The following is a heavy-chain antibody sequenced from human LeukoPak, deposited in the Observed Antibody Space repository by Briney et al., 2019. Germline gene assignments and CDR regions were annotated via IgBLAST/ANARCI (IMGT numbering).Heavy chain of an antibody. CDR1: GFTFSGSA. J-gene: IGHJ3*02. V-gene: IGHV3-73*01. D-gene: IGHD2-2*01. Sequence: PGGSLKLSCAASGFTFSGSAIHWVRQASGRPLEWVGRIGSKANSYATGYAVSVKGRFTISRDDSEKTAYLQMNSLKTEDTAIYYCARLLSTRAFDIWGQGTMVTVSS. CDR2: IGSKANSYAT. CDR3: ARLLSTRAFDI.